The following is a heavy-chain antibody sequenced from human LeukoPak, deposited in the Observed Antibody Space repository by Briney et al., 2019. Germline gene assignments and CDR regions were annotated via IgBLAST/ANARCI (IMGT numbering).Heavy chain of an antibody. D-gene: IGHD2-21*01. CDR2: IYTSGST. CDR3: ARDRWLLRYYYGMDV. J-gene: IGHJ6*02. V-gene: IGHV4-61*02. Sequence: SETLSLTCTVSGGSISSGSYYWSWIRQPAGKGLEWIGRIYTSGSTNYNPSLKSRVTISVDTSKNQFSLKLSSVTAADTAVYYCARDRWLLRYYYGMDVWGQGTTVTVS. CDR1: GGSISSGSYY.